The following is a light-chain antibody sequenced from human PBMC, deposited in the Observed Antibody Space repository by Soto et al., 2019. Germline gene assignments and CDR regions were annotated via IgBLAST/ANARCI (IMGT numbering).Light chain of an antibody. CDR1: QGISSY. CDR2: AAS. V-gene: IGKV1-9*01. Sequence: DIQFTPSPSFLSASVGDRVTITFRASQGISSYLAWYQQKPGKAPKLLIYAASTLQSGVPSRFSGSGSGTEFTLTISSLQPEDFATYYCQQLNSYPSFGQGTKVDI. J-gene: IGKJ1*01. CDR3: QQLNSYPS.